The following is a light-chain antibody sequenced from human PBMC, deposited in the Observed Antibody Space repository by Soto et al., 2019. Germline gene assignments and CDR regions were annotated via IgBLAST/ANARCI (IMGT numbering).Light chain of an antibody. V-gene: IGKV3-11*01. J-gene: IGKJ3*01. CDR2: DAS. Sequence: EIVLTQSPATLSLSPGERATLSCRASQSVSSYLAWYQQKPGQAPRLLIYDASNRATGIPARFSGSGSGTDFTLTISSLEPEDFAVYSCQQHSNWTPGVFTFGPGTKVDIK. CDR3: QQHSNWTPGVFT. CDR1: QSVSSY.